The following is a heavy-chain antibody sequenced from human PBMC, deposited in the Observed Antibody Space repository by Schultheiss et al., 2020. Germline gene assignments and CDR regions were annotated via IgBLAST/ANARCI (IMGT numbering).Heavy chain of an antibody. V-gene: IGHV3-11*04. D-gene: IGHD5-18*01. CDR1: GFTFRDYY. CDR3: ARGLIQLWLVDY. J-gene: IGHJ4*02. CDR2: ISSSGSTI. Sequence: GGSLRLSCAASGFTFRDYYMSWIRQAPGKGLEWVSYISSSGSTIYYADSVKGRFTISRDNAKNSLYLQMNSLRDEDTAVYYCARGLIQLWLVDYWGQGTLVTVSS.